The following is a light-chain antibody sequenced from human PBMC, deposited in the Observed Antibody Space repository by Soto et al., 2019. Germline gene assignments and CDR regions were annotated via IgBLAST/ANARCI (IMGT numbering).Light chain of an antibody. Sequence: EIVLTQSPGTLSLSPGERATLSCMASQIVSSSYLAWYQQKPGQAPRLLIYGASTRANDIPARFSGSGSGTEFTLTISSLQSEDFAVYYCQQYENWPITFGQGTRLEIK. J-gene: IGKJ5*01. CDR2: GAS. CDR1: QIVSSSY. CDR3: QQYENWPIT. V-gene: IGKV3-15*01.